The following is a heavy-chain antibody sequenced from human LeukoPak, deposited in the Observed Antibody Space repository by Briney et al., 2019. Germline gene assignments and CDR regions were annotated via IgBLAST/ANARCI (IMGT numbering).Heavy chain of an antibody. D-gene: IGHD6-13*01. CDR3: ARDSPYSSSPFDY. CDR2: ITPSGDNT. Sequence: ASVKVSCKASGYTFTNNFMHWVRQAPGQGGEWRGIITPSGDNTWYAQKFQGRVTMTRAMATSTDYMEVSSLRSEDTAVYYCARDSPYSSSPFDYWGQGTLVTVSS. CDR1: GYTFTNNF. J-gene: IGHJ4*02. V-gene: IGHV1-46*01.